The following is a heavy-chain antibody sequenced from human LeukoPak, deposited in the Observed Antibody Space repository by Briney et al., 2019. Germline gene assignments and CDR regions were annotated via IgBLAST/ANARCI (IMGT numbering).Heavy chain of an antibody. J-gene: IGHJ6*02. V-gene: IGHV3-30*02. D-gene: IGHD6-25*01. CDR1: GFTFSSSG. CDR2: IWYDGSNK. Sequence: GGSLRLSCAASGFTFSSSGMHWVRQAPGKGLEWVAFIWYDGSNKYYADSVRGRFTISREKSKKTLYLQMNGRTAENTAVYYFAKDRGSSGWPNSYYYGMDVWGPGPTVTVSS. CDR3: AKDRGSSGWPNSYYYGMDV.